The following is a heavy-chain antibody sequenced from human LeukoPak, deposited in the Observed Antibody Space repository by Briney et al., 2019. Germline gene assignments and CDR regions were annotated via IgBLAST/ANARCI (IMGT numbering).Heavy chain of an antibody. D-gene: IGHD2-15*01. CDR2: ISGSGGST. V-gene: IGHV3-23*01. CDR3: ANVVG. J-gene: IGHJ4*02. Sequence: PGGSLRLSCAASGFTFRANALNGSGKAPGKGLEWVSGISGSGGSTNYADSVKGRFTISRDNSKNTLYLQMNSLRAEDTAVYYCANVVGWGQGSLVTVSS. CDR1: GFTFRANA.